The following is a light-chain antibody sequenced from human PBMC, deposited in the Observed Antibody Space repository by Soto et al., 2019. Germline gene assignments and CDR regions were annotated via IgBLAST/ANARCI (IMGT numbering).Light chain of an antibody. CDR3: YSHDNSSSNTYV. Sequence: QSVLTQPPSMSGAPGQRVTISCTGSSSNIGAGYDVHWYQQLPGKAPRLLIFGNNNRPSRVPDRFSGSKSGTSASLAITGLQAEDEADYYCYSHDNSSSNTYVFGTGTKLTVL. CDR1: SSNIGAGYD. V-gene: IGLV1-40*01. CDR2: GNN. J-gene: IGLJ1*01.